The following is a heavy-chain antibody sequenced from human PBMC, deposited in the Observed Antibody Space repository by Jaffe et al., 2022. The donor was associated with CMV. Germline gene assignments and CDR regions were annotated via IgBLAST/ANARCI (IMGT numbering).Heavy chain of an antibody. CDR3: ARKAAAGPTFDY. V-gene: IGHV4-34*01. Sequence: QVQLQQWGAGLLKPSETLSLTCAVYGGSFSGYYWSWIRQPPGKGLEWIGEINHSGSTNYNPSLKSRVTISVDTSKNQFSLKLSSVTAADTAVYYCARKAAAGPTFDYWGQGTLVTVSS. J-gene: IGHJ4*02. CDR1: GGSFSGYY. D-gene: IGHD6-13*01. CDR2: INHSGST.